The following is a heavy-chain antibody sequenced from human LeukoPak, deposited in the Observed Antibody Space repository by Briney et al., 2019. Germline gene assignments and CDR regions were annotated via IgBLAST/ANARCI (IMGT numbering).Heavy chain of an antibody. D-gene: IGHD5-12*01. V-gene: IGHV3-30*04. Sequence: GGSLRLSCAASGFTFSSYAMHWVRQAPGKGLEWVAVISYDGSNKYYADSVKGRFTISRDNSKNTLYLQMNSLRAEDTAVYYCARGITSGPRRYDVRNFDYWGQGTPVTVSS. J-gene: IGHJ4*02. CDR3: ARGITSGPRRYDVRNFDY. CDR1: GFTFSSYA. CDR2: ISYDGSNK.